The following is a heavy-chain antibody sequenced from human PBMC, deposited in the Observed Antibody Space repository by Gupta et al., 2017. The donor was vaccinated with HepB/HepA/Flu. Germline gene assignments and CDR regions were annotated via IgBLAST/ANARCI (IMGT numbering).Heavy chain of an antibody. D-gene: IGHD6-19*01. CDR3: AKDGSSAWYENYYMDV. Sequence: EVQLVESGGGLVQPGRSLRLSCAASGFTFDDYAMHWVRPAPGKGLEWVSGISWNSGSVGYAASVKGRFTISRDNAKNSLYLQMNSLRAEDMALYYCAKDGSSAWYENYYMDVWGKGTTVTVSS. CDR2: ISWNSGSV. J-gene: IGHJ6*03. CDR1: GFTFDDYA. V-gene: IGHV3-9*03.